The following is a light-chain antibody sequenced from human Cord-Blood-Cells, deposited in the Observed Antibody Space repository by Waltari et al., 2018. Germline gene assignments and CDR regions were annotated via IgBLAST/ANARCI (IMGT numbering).Light chain of an antibody. J-gene: IGLJ2*01. V-gene: IGLV2-23*01. Sequence: QSALTQPAPVSGSPGQSITISCTATSSAVGSYNLVSWYQQHPGKAPKLMIYEGSKRPSGVSNRFSGSKSGNTASLTISGLQAEDEADYYCCSYAGSSTLVFGGGTKLTVL. CDR3: CSYAGSSTLV. CDR1: SSAVGSYNL. CDR2: EGS.